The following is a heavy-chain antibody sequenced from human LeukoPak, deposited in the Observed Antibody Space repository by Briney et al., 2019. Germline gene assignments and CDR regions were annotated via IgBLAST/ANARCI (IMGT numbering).Heavy chain of an antibody. CDR1: GGSFSGYY. Sequence: SETLSLTCAVYGGSFSGYYWSWIRQPPGKGLEWIGEINHSGSTNYNPSLKSRVTISVDTSKNQFSLKLRSVTAADTAVYYCAGDYASGSYRFDYWGQGTVVTVSS. V-gene: IGHV4-34*01. CDR2: INHSGST. J-gene: IGHJ4*02. CDR3: AGDYASGSYRFDY. D-gene: IGHD3-10*01.